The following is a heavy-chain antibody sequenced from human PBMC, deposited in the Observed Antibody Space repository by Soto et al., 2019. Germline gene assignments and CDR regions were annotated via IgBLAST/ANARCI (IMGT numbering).Heavy chain of an antibody. CDR3: ARHNSGYRDYYYYGMDV. V-gene: IGHV5-51*01. J-gene: IGHJ6*02. CDR1: GYSFTSYW. Sequence: GESLKISCKGSGYSFTSYWIGWVRQMPGKGLEWMGIIYPGDSDTRCSPSFQGQVTISADKSISTAYLQWSSLKASDTAMYYCARHNSGYRDYYYYGMDVWGQGTTVTVSS. CDR2: IYPGDSDT. D-gene: IGHD5-12*01.